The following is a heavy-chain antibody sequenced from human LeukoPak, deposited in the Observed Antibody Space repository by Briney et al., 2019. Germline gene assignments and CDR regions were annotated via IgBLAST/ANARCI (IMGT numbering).Heavy chain of an antibody. Sequence: GGSLRLSCAASGFTFSSYEMNWVRQAPGKGPEWVSYISSSGSTIYYADSVRGRFTISRDNAKNSLYLQMNSLRAEDTAVYYCARAQRSTRHAFDIWGQGTMVTVSS. V-gene: IGHV3-48*03. CDR1: GFTFSSYE. D-gene: IGHD2-2*01. CDR2: ISSSGSTI. CDR3: ARAQRSTRHAFDI. J-gene: IGHJ3*02.